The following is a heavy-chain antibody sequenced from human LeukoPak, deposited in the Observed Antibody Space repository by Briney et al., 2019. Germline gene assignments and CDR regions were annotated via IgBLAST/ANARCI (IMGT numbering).Heavy chain of an antibody. CDR2: ITYDGSFK. D-gene: IGHD1-26*01. Sequence: GGSLRLSCTASGFTFGDYAMHWVRQAPGKGLEWVAVITYDGSFKYYADSVKGRFTISRDNSKNTLYLQMNSLRGEDTAVYYCARDQACVSCIVGVLDSWGQGTLVTVSS. V-gene: IGHV3-30*04. CDR1: GFTFGDYA. J-gene: IGHJ5*01. CDR3: ARDQACVSCIVGVLDS.